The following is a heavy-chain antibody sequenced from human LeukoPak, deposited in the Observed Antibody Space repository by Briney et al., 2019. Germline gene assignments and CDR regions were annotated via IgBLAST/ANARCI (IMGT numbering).Heavy chain of an antibody. CDR2: IYYSGST. D-gene: IGHD2-15*01. V-gene: IGHV4-30-4*08. J-gene: IGHJ4*02. CDR1: GGSISSGGYY. Sequence: SSETLSLTCTVSGGSISSGGYYWSWIRQHPGKGLEWIGYIYYSGSTYYNPSLKSRVTISVDTSKNQFSLKLSSVTAADTAVYYCARGSGPRGYYFDYWGQGTLVTVSS. CDR3: ARGSGPRGYYFDY.